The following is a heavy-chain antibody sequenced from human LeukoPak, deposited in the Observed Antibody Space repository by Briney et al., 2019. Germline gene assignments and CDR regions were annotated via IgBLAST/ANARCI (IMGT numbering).Heavy chain of an antibody. J-gene: IGHJ5*02. D-gene: IGHD6-13*01. Sequence: GGSLRLSCAASGFTFSSYSMNWVRQAPGKGLEWVSYISSSSSTIYCADSVKGRFTISRDNSKNTLYLQMNSLRAEDTAVYYCAKGPGYSSSWYWFDPWGQGTLVTVSS. CDR2: ISSSSSTI. V-gene: IGHV3-48*01. CDR3: AKGPGYSSSWYWFDP. CDR1: GFTFSSYS.